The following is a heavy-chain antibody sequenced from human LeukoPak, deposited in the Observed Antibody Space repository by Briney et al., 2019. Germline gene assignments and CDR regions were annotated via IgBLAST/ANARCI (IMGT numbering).Heavy chain of an antibody. CDR3: IVFGDSNH. J-gene: IGHJ5*02. D-gene: IGHD4-17*01. Sequence: GGSLRLSCAASGLTGSHNYVSWVRQAPGKGLERVSAIHTSGDTCYADSVKGRFTISRDTSKNTLYLQINSLRVEDTAVYYCIVFGDSNHWGQGTLVTVSS. V-gene: IGHV3-53*01. CDR1: GLTGSHNY. CDR2: IHTSGDT.